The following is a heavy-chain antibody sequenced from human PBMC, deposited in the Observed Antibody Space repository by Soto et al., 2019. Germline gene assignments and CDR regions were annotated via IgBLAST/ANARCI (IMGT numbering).Heavy chain of an antibody. D-gene: IGHD3-10*01. V-gene: IGHV3-23*01. CDR3: AKTNRELLWFGESCYFDY. Sequence: EVQLLESGGGLVQPGGSLRLSCAASGFTFSSYAMSWVRQAPGKGLEWVSAISGSGGSTYYADSVKGRFTISRDNSKNTLYLQMNSLRDEDTAVYYCAKTNRELLWFGESCYFDYWGQGTLVTVSS. CDR1: GFTFSSYA. CDR2: ISGSGGST. J-gene: IGHJ4*02.